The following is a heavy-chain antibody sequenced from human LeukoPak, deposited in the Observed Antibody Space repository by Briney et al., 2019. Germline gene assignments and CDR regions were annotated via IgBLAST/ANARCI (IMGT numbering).Heavy chain of an antibody. CDR3: ATGRYCSSTSCYVMFDY. D-gene: IGHD2-2*01. Sequence: ASVKVSCKVSGYTLTELSMHWVRQAPGKGLEWMGGFDPEDGETIYAQKFQGRVTMTEDTSTDTAYMELSSLRSEDTAAYYCATGRYCSSTSCYVMFDYWGQGTLVTVSS. CDR2: FDPEDGET. V-gene: IGHV1-24*01. CDR1: GYTLTELS. J-gene: IGHJ4*02.